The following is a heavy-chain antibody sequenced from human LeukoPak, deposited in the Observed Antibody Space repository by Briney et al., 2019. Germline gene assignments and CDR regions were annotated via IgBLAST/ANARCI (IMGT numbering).Heavy chain of an antibody. CDR3: ARAGSGALRD. J-gene: IGHJ4*02. V-gene: IGHV4-4*07. CDR1: GGSISSYY. Sequence: SETLSLTCNVSGGSISSYYWSRIRQPAGKGLEWIGLIYTSGGTNYNPSLKNRVTMSVDTSKNQFSLKLSSVTAADTAVYYCARAGSGALRDWGQGTLVTVSS. CDR2: IYTSGGT. D-gene: IGHD3-10*01.